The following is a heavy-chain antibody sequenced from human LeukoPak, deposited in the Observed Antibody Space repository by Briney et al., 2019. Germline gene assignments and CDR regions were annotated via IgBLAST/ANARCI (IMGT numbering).Heavy chain of an antibody. CDR1: GFTFSNYA. Sequence: PGGSLRLSCAGSGFTFSNYAMSWVRQAPGKGLEWVANIKHDGSEKYYVDSVRGRFTISRDNAENSLYLQMNSLSAEDTAVYSCARHRDTYFDYWGQGTPVTVSS. J-gene: IGHJ4*02. D-gene: IGHD5-24*01. CDR3: ARHRDTYFDY. V-gene: IGHV3-7*01. CDR2: IKHDGSEK.